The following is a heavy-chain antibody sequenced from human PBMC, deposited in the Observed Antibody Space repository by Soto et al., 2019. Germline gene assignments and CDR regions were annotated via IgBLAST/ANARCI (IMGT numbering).Heavy chain of an antibody. CDR3: ARIGFTIFDY. D-gene: IGHD3-3*01. Sequence: EVQLVESGGGLVQPGGSQRLSCAASGFTFSRYWMSWVRQAPGKGLEWVANIKQDGSEKYYVDSVKGRFTISRDNAKNSLYLQMNSLRAEDTAVYYCARIGFTIFDYWGQGTLVTVSS. CDR2: IKQDGSEK. J-gene: IGHJ4*02. CDR1: GFTFSRYW. V-gene: IGHV3-7*01.